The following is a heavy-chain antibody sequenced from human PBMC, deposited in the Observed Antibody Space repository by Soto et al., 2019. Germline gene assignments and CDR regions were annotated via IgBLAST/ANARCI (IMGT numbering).Heavy chain of an antibody. D-gene: IGHD3-22*01. Sequence: GTSVEFACEASGGSLSRYTITWVRQDPGQGLEWMGGITPMFGTPNYAQKFQGRVTITADESTSTAYMELSSLRSEDTAMYYCARDGTLYDSSAYYYLYWGQGTLVTASS. CDR3: ARDGTLYDSSAYYYLY. CDR1: GGSLSRYT. J-gene: IGHJ4*02. CDR2: ITPMFGTP. V-gene: IGHV1-69*13.